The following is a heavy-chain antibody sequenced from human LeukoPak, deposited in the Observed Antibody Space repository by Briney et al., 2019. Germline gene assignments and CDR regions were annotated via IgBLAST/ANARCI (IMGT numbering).Heavy chain of an antibody. CDR1: GFTVSSNY. V-gene: IGHV3-53*01. CDR2: IYSGGST. D-gene: IGHD2-15*01. J-gene: IGHJ6*02. CDR3: ARDSIVVVAATVPYYYYGMDV. Sequence: GGSLRLSCAASGFTVSSNYMSWVRQAPGKGLEWVSVIYSGGSTYYADSVKGRFTISRDNSKNTLYLQMNSLRAEDTAVYYCARDSIVVVAATVPYYYYGMDVWGQGTTVTVSS.